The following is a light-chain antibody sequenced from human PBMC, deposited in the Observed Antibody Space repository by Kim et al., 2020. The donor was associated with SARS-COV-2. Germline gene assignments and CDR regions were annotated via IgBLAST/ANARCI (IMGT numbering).Light chain of an antibody. V-gene: IGLV2-8*01. Sequence: QSALTQPPYASGSPGQSVAISCTGTSSDIGTYNHVSWYQQHPGKAPKLLIYDVSKRPSWLPDRFSACKSGNTASLTVSGLQAEDEADYYCSSYAGTNNVIFGGGTQLTVL. CDR1: SSDIGTYNH. J-gene: IGLJ2*01. CDR3: SSYAGTNNVI. CDR2: DVS.